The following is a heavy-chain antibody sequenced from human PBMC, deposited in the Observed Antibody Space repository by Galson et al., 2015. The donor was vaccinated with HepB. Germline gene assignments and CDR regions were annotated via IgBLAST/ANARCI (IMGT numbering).Heavy chain of an antibody. CDR2: ISGSGGTT. V-gene: IGHV3-23*01. CDR1: GFTFSSYA. Sequence: SLRLSCAASGFTFSSYAMSWVRQAPGKGLEWVSVISGSGGTTYYADSVKGRFTISRDNSKNTLYLQMNSLRAEDTAVYYCPRGISMDVWGQGTTVTVSS. D-gene: IGHD3-3*02. CDR3: PRGISMDV. J-gene: IGHJ6*02.